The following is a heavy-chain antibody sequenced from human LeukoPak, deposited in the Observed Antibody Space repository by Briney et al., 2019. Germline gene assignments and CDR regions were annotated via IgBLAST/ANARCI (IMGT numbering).Heavy chain of an antibody. J-gene: IGHJ4*02. CDR2: IRGTGSST. CDR3: TKEYDYSGYLGQGRGYFDY. D-gene: IGHD3-22*01. CDR1: GGTCRSYD. V-gene: IGHV3-23*01. Sequence: SGGALRLPFSAAGGTCRSYDMAWVRKATGKGLEWLSAIRGTGSSTYYADSVKGRFTISRDNSKSTLYLQMNSLRAEDTAIYFCTKEYDYSGYLGQGRGYFDYWGQGTLVTVSS.